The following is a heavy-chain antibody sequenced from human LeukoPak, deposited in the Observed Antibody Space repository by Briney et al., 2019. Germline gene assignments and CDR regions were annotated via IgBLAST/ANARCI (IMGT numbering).Heavy chain of an antibody. Sequence: SQTLSLTCTVSGGSISSGSYYWSWIRQPPGKGLEWIGYIYYSGSTNYNPSLKSRVTISVDTSKNQFSLKLSSVTAADTAVYYCARWVAGYPDYWGQGTLVTVSS. CDR3: ARWVAGYPDY. J-gene: IGHJ4*02. V-gene: IGHV4-61*01. CDR2: IYYSGST. D-gene: IGHD6-19*01. CDR1: GGSISSGSYY.